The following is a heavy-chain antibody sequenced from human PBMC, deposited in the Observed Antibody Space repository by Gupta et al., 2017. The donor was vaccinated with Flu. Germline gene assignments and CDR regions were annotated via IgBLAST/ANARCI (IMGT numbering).Heavy chain of an antibody. D-gene: IGHD1-1*01. V-gene: IGHV2-5*02. CDR2: IYWDNDK. CDR3: AHRRGGYNWNDAAFDI. CDR1: GFSLSTYGVG. Sequence: QITLKESGPTLVKPTQTLTLTCTFSGFSLSTYGVGVGWIRQPPGKALECLALIYWDNDKRYSPSLRGRLTITKDTSTNQVVLTMTNMDPVDTATYYCAHRRGGYNWNDAAFDIWGQGTIVTVSS. J-gene: IGHJ3*02.